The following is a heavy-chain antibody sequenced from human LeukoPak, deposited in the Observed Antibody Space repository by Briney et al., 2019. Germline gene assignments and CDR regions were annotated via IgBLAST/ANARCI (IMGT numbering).Heavy chain of an antibody. Sequence: ASVKVSCKASGYTFTSYDINWVRQATGQGLEWMGWMNPNSGNTGYAQKFQGRVTMTRNTSISTAYMELSSLRSDDTAVYYCAREEYYYDSSGYSNGPIDYWGQGTLVTVSS. CDR1: GYTFTSYD. D-gene: IGHD3-22*01. CDR3: AREEYYYDSSGYSNGPIDY. CDR2: MNPNSGNT. V-gene: IGHV1-8*01. J-gene: IGHJ4*02.